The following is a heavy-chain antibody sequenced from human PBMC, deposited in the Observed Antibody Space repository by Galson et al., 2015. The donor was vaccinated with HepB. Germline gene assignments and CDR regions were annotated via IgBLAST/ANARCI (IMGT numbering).Heavy chain of an antibody. CDR2: IWYDGSNK. D-gene: IGHD2-2*01. CDR1: GFTFSYYG. V-gene: IGHV3-33*01. CDR3: ARSVYQLPPPMRFAMDVWGQGATVTVSSGSYLSYYYGLDV. Sequence: SLRLSCAASGFTFSYYGMHWVRQAPGKGLEWVAVIWYDGSNKNYADSVKGRFTISRDNSKNTLYLQMNSLRAEDTAVYYCARSVYQLPPPMRFAMDVWGQGATVTVSSGSYLSYYYGLDVWGQGTTVTVSS. J-gene: IGHJ6*02.